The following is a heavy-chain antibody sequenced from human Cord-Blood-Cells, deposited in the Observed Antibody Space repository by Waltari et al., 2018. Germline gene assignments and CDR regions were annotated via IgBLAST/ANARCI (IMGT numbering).Heavy chain of an antibody. CDR2: IILILGIA. Sequence: QVQLVQSGAAVKKPESSVEVACKASGGTSSRYAISWVRPAPGQGLEWMGRIILILGIANYAQKFQGRVTITADKSTSTAYMELSSLRSEDTAVYYCAFPLYIAAAGTEYFQHWGQGTLVTVSS. J-gene: IGHJ1*01. D-gene: IGHD6-13*01. CDR3: AFPLYIAAAGTEYFQH. CDR1: GGTSSRYA. V-gene: IGHV1-69*09.